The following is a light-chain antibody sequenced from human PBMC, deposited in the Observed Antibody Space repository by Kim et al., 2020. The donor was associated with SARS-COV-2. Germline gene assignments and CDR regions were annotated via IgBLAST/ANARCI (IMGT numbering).Light chain of an antibody. CDR1: SGSIASNY. CDR2: GDN. J-gene: IGLJ3*02. CDR3: QSYDSSNWV. Sequence: NFMLTQPHSVSESPGKTVTISCTRSSGSIASNYVQWYQQRPGSSPTTVIYGDNQRPSGVPDRFSGSIDSSSNSASLTISGLKTEDEADYYCQSYDSSNWVFGGGAQLTVI. V-gene: IGLV6-57*01.